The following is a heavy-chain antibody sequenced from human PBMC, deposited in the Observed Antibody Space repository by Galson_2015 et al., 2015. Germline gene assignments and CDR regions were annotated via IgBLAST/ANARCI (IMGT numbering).Heavy chain of an antibody. CDR3: SRNSLLVSWYSDY. D-gene: IGHD6-13*01. J-gene: IGHJ4*02. CDR1: GFTFADYA. Sequence: SLRLSCATSGFTFADYAMSWVRQAPGKGLEWVGLIRSNTYTGTTEYAASVKGRFTISRDDSKSIAYLLMNSLKTEDTAVYYCSRNSLLVSWYSDYWGQGTLVTASS. CDR2: IRSNTYTGTT. V-gene: IGHV3-49*04.